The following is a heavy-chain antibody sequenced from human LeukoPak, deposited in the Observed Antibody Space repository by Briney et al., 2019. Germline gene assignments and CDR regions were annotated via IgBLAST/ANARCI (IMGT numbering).Heavy chain of an antibody. Sequence: PGGSLRLSCSASGFTFSTYNMNWVRQAPGKGLEWVSSITFSSDYIHYADSVKGRFTISRDNAKNSLYLQMNSLRAEDTAVYYCASNFRYLDVWGKGTTVTVSS. D-gene: IGHD3-9*01. CDR2: ITFSSDYI. CDR1: GFTFSTYN. CDR3: ASNFRYLDV. V-gene: IGHV3-21*01. J-gene: IGHJ6*04.